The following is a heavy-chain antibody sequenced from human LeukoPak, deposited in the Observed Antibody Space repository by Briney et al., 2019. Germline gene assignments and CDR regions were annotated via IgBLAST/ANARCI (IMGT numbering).Heavy chain of an antibody. J-gene: IGHJ6*02. CDR2: IYTSGST. V-gene: IGHV4-61*02. D-gene: IGHD6-13*01. Sequence: SETLSLTCTVSGGSISSGTYSWNWIRQPAGKGLEWIGRIYTSGSTNYNPSLKSRVTISVDTSKNQFSLMLSSVTAADTAVYYCARVPWEYSSSWSYYYYYGMDVWGQGTTVTVSS. CDR3: ARVPWEYSSSWSYYYYYGMDV. CDR1: GGSISSGTYS.